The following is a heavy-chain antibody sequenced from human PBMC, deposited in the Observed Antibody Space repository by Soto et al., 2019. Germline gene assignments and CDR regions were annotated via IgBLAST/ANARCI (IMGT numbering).Heavy chain of an antibody. CDR1: GGTFSSYA. J-gene: IGHJ5*02. Sequence: SVKVSCKASGGTFSSYAISWVQQAPGQGLEWMGGIIPIFGTANYAQKFQGRVTITADESTSTAYMELSSLRSEDTAVYYCARELGYYDSSGYNPLTNWFDPWGQGTLVTVSS. CDR2: IIPIFGTA. CDR3: ARELGYYDSSGYNPLTNWFDP. V-gene: IGHV1-69*13. D-gene: IGHD3-22*01.